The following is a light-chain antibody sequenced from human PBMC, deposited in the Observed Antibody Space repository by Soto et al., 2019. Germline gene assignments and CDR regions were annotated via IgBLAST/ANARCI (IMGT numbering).Light chain of an antibody. J-gene: IGLJ1*01. Sequence: QSVLTQPPSASGTPGQSVTISCSGRSSNIGSNTVNWYQQLPGTAPQLLIYSNNQRPSGVPDRFSGSKSGTSASLAISGLQSEDEADYYCAAWDDSLIGYVFGTGTKVTVL. V-gene: IGLV1-44*01. CDR3: AAWDDSLIGYV. CDR1: SSNIGSNT. CDR2: SNN.